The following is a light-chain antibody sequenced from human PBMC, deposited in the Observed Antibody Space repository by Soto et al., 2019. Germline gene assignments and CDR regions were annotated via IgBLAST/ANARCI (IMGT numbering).Light chain of an antibody. V-gene: IGKV1-8*01. CDR1: QGISSY. CDR3: QHYMSYPWT. J-gene: IGKJ1*01. Sequence: AIRMTQSPSSFSASTGDRVTITCRASQGISSYLAWYQQKPGKAPKRLIYAASSLQSGVPSRFSGSGSGTEFTLTISSLQADDFASYYCQHYMSYPWTFGRGTKVDI. CDR2: AAS.